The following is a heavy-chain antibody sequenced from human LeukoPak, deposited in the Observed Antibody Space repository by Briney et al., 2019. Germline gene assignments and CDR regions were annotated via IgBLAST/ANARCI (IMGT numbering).Heavy chain of an antibody. Sequence: LGGSLRLSCAASGFTFSSYSMNWARQAPGKGLEWVSYISSRSDTIYYADSVKGRFTMSRDNAKNSLYLQMNSLKDEDTAVYYCARYCSGGACYSDYWGQGTLVTVSS. CDR1: GFTFSSYS. CDR3: ARYCSGGACYSDY. CDR2: ISSRSDTI. J-gene: IGHJ4*02. V-gene: IGHV3-48*02. D-gene: IGHD2-15*01.